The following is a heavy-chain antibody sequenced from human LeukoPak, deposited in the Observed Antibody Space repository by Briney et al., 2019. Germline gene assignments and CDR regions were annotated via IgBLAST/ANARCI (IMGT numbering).Heavy chain of an antibody. D-gene: IGHD1-26*01. CDR1: GFTFSDYY. CDR2: ISSSGSTI. J-gene: IGHJ4*02. V-gene: IGHV3-11*01. Sequence: GGSLRLSCAASGFTFSDYYMSWIRQAPRKGLEWVSYISSSGSTIYYADSVKGRFTISRDNAKNSLYLQMNSLRAEDTAVYYCARDIPGSYVLNFDYWGQGTLVTVSS. CDR3: ARDIPGSYVLNFDY.